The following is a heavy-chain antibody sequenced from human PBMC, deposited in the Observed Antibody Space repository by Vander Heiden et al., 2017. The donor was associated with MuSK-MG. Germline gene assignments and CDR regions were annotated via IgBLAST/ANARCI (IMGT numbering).Heavy chain of an antibody. V-gene: IGHV3-23*01. CDR1: GFTFSSYA. D-gene: IGHD6-13*01. CDR3: AKYRIAAAGVDY. Sequence: EVQLLESGGGLVQPGGSLRLPCAASGFTFSSYAMSWVRQAPGKGLEWVAAISGSGGSTYYADSVKGRFTISRDNSKNTLYLQMNSLRAEDTAVYYCAKYRIAAAGVDYWGQGTLVTVSS. CDR2: ISGSGGST. J-gene: IGHJ4*02.